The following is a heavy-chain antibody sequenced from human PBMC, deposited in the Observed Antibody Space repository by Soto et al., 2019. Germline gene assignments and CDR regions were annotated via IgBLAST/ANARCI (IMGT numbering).Heavy chain of an antibody. D-gene: IGHD3-22*01. Sequence: SETLSLTCAVSGGSISSSNWWSWVRQPPGKGLEWIGEIYHSGSTNYNPSLKSRVTISVDKSKNQFSLKLSSVTAADTAVYYCARARQYYDCELDPWGQGTLVTVSS. CDR2: IYHSGST. CDR3: ARARQYYDCELDP. CDR1: GGSISSSNW. V-gene: IGHV4-4*02. J-gene: IGHJ5*02.